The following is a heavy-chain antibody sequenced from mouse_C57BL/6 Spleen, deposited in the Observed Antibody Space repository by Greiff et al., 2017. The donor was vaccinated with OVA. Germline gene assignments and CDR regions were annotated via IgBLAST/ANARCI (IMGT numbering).Heavy chain of an antibody. J-gene: IGHJ3*01. V-gene: IGHV1-15*01. D-gene: IGHD3-2*02. Sequence: QVQLQQSGAELVRPGASVTLSCKASGYTFTDYEMHWVKQTPVHGLEWIGAIDPETGGTAYNQKFKGKAILTADKSSSTAYMELRSLTSEDSAVYYCTREQTAQAPWFAYWGQGTLVTVSA. CDR3: TREQTAQAPWFAY. CDR1: GYTFTDYE. CDR2: IDPETGGT.